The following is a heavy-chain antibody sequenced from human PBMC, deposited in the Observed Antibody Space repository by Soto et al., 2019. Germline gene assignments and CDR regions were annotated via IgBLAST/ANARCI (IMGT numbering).Heavy chain of an antibody. Sequence: VASVKVSCKDSGYTFTSYAMHWLRQAPGQRLEWIGWNNAGKGNKKYAQKYHGRVTSTSDTSASRAYMELSSLRYEDTAVYYCAREDGVLGSNAVAGTANFDYWGQGTLVTVSS. CDR1: GYTFTSYA. CDR2: NNAGKGNK. V-gene: IGHV1-3*01. J-gene: IGHJ4*02. D-gene: IGHD6-19*01. CDR3: AREDGVLGSNAVAGTANFDY.